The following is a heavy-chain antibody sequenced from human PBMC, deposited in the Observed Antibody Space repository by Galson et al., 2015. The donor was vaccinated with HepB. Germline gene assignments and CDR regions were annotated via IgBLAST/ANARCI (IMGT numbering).Heavy chain of an antibody. J-gene: IGHJ4*01. CDR1: GFTFNDYS. CDR2: VTKTTSTI. V-gene: IGHV3-48*01. D-gene: IGHD3-22*01. CDR3: ARGVEGYFDY. Sequence: SLRLSCAASGFTFNDYSMNWVRQAPGKGLEWVAYVTKTTSTIYYADSVKGRFLISRDNALNSLYLQMNSLRAEDTAMYYCARGVEGYFDYWGQGTPVTVSS.